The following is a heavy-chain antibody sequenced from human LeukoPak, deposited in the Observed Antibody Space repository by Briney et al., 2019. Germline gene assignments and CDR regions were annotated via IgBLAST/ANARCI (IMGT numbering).Heavy chain of an antibody. CDR2: IYSSGST. Sequence: PSETLSLTCTVSGGSISSSSYSWGWIRQPPGKGLEWIGSIYSSGSTYYNPSLQSRVTLSRDTSKNQFSLKLTSVTAADTAVYYCARGVFYYDSSGRGYYFDYWGQGTLVTVSS. CDR1: GGSISSSSYS. J-gene: IGHJ4*02. CDR3: ARGVFYYDSSGRGYYFDY. D-gene: IGHD3-22*01. V-gene: IGHV4-39*07.